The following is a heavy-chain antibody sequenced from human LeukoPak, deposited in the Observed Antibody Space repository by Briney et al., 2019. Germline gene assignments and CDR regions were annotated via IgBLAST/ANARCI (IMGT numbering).Heavy chain of an antibody. D-gene: IGHD3-16*01. CDR2: IKEDGTRK. CDR1: GFTVDTYW. Sequence: GGSLRLSCVASGFTVDTYWMSWVRQAPGKGLDWVAHIKEDGTRKYYVDSVRGRFTISRDNAKNSLFLQMNSLRVEDTAVFYCVAWGSLVVWGQGTPVTVSS. J-gene: IGHJ4*02. V-gene: IGHV3-7*01. CDR3: VAWGSLVV.